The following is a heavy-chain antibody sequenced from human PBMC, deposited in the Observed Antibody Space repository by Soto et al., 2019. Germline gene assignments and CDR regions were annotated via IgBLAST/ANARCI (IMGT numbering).Heavy chain of an antibody. J-gene: IGHJ1*01. V-gene: IGHV4-30-4*01. CDR1: GGSISSGDYY. Sequence: SETLSLTCTVSGGSISSGDYYWSWIRQPPGKGLEWIGYIYYSGSTYYNPFLKSRVTISVDTSKNQFSLKLSSVTAADTAVYYCARVGRRSSSSLDFQHWGQGTLVTVSS. CDR2: IYYSGST. D-gene: IGHD6-6*01. CDR3: ARVGRRSSSSLDFQH.